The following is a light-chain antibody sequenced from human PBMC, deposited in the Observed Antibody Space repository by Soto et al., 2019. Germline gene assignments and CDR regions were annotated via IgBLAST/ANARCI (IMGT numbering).Light chain of an antibody. J-gene: IGKJ4*01. CDR2: GAS. CDR3: QQYNNWPPLT. Sequence: EIVLTQSPGTLSLSPGERATLSFSASQSVSSSYLAWYQQKPGQAPRLLIFGASSRATGVPDRYSASGSGTEFTLTISSLQSEDFAVYYCQQYNNWPPLTFGGGTKVDIK. V-gene: IGKV3-20*01. CDR1: QSVSSSY.